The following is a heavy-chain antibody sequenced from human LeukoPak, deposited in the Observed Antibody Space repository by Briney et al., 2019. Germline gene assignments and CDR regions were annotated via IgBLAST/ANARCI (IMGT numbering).Heavy chain of an antibody. Sequence: GGSLRLSCAASGFTFSSYGMHWVRQAPGKGLEWVAVISYDGSNKYYADSVKGRFTISRGNSKNTLYLQMNSLRAEDTAVYYCAKSMTTVTRDVWGQGTTVTVSS. CDR1: GFTFSSYG. D-gene: IGHD4-17*01. CDR2: ISYDGSNK. V-gene: IGHV3-30*18. J-gene: IGHJ6*02. CDR3: AKSMTTVTRDV.